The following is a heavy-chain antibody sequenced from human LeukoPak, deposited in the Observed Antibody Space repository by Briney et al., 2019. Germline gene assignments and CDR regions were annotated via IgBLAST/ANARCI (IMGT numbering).Heavy chain of an antibody. CDR3: ARDRGIAAVRFDP. J-gene: IGHJ5*02. CDR2: MNPNSGNT. V-gene: IGHV1-8*03. CDR1: GYTFTSYD. D-gene: IGHD6-13*01. Sequence: ASVKVSCKASGYTFTSYDINWVRQATGQGLEWMGWMNPNSGNTGYAQKFQGRVTITRNTSISTAYMELSSLRSEDTAVYYCARDRGIAAVRFDPWGQGTLVTVSS.